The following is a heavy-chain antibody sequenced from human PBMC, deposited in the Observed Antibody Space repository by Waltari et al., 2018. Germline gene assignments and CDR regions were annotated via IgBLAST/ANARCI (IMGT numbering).Heavy chain of an antibody. Sequence: QVQLQESGPGLVKPSETLSLTCTVSGGSISSHYWSWIRQPPGKGLEWIGYIYYSGSTNYNPSLKSRVTISVDTSKNQFSLKLSSVTAADTAVYYCARVERQWLAFDYWGQGTLVTVSS. J-gene: IGHJ4*02. CDR2: IYYSGST. V-gene: IGHV4-59*11. CDR1: GGSISSHY. D-gene: IGHD6-19*01. CDR3: ARVERQWLAFDY.